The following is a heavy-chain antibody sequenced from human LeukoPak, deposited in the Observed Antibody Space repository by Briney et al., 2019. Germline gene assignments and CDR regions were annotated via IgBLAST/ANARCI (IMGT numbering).Heavy chain of an antibody. CDR2: ISYDGSNK. CDR3: ASPNSEDFWSGYYKY. Sequence: PGRSLRLSCAASGSTFSSYAMHWVRQAPGKGLEWVAVISYDGSNKYYADSVKGRFTISRDNSKNTLYLQMNSLRAEDTAVYYCASPNSEDFWSGYYKYWGQGTLVTVSS. CDR1: GSTFSSYA. D-gene: IGHD3-3*01. J-gene: IGHJ4*02. V-gene: IGHV3-30-3*01.